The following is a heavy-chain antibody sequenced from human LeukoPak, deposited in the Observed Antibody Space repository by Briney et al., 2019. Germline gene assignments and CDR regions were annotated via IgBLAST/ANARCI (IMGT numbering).Heavy chain of an antibody. J-gene: IGHJ4*02. V-gene: IGHV3-11*04. CDR2: ISSSGSTI. CDR1: GGSISSSSYY. CDR3: ARSGSWSGAYYDY. Sequence: LSLTCTVSGGSISSSSYYWGWIRQPQGKGLEWVSYISSSGSTIYYADSVKGLLTISRDNAKNSLYLQMNRLRAEDTAVYYCARSGSWSGAYYDYWGQGTLVTVSS. D-gene: IGHD3-3*01.